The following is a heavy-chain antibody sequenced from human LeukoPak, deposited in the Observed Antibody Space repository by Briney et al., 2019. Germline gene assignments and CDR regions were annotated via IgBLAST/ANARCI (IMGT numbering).Heavy chain of an antibody. V-gene: IGHV4-4*07. J-gene: IGHJ5*02. CDR1: GGSISSYY. CDR2: IYPRVNT. D-gene: IGHD5-24*01. CDR3: ARDRDTRDWFDL. Sequence: SETLSLTCAVSGGSISSYYWSWIRQPAGKGLEWIGRIYPRVNTNYNPSLKSRVTMSVDTAKNQLSLKMRVVTAADTAVYFCARDRDTRDWFDLWGQGTLVTVSS.